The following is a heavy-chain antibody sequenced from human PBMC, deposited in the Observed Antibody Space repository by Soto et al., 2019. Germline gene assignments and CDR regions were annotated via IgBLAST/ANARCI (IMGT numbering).Heavy chain of an antibody. CDR2: IRGSGGST. Sequence: EVQLLESGGGLVQPGGSLRLSCAASGFTFSSYAMSWVRQAPGKGLEWVSGIRGSGGSTYYADSVKGRSTISRDNSKNTLYLQMNSLRAEDTAVYYCAKDGAYDSSGYYYGYFDYWGQGTLVTVSS. J-gene: IGHJ4*02. V-gene: IGHV3-23*01. CDR3: AKDGAYDSSGYYYGYFDY. D-gene: IGHD3-22*01. CDR1: GFTFSSYA.